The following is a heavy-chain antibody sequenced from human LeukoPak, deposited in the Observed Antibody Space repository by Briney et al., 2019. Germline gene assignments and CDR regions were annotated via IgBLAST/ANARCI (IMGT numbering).Heavy chain of an antibody. J-gene: IGHJ4*02. Sequence: SETLSLTCTVSAGSISSSSYYWGWIRQPPGKGLEWIGYIYYSGSTNYNPSLKSRVTISVDTSKNQFSLKLSSVTAADTAVYYCARAPDGSGYYQFFDYWGQGTLVTVSS. CDR2: IYYSGST. D-gene: IGHD3-22*01. CDR3: ARAPDGSGYYQFFDY. CDR1: AGSISSSSYY. V-gene: IGHV4-61*05.